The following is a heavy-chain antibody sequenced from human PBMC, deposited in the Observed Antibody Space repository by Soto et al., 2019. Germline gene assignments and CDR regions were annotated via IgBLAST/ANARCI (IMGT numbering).Heavy chain of an antibody. CDR1: GFTFSSYA. CDR2: ISYDGSNK. D-gene: IGHD4-17*01. V-gene: IGHV3-30-3*01. Sequence: PGGSLRLSCAASGFTFSSYAMHWVRQAPGKGLEWVAVISYDGSNKHYADSVKGRFTISRDNSKNTLYLQMNSLRAEDTAVYYCARDWDGYGEYGMDVWGQGTTVTAP. J-gene: IGHJ6*02. CDR3: ARDWDGYGEYGMDV.